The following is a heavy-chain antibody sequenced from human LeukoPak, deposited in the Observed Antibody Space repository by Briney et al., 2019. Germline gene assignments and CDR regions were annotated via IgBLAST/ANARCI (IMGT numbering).Heavy chain of an antibody. Sequence: GGSLRLSCAASGFTFSNAWMSWVRQAPGKGLEWVGRIKRKTDGGRTEYAAPVKGRFTISSDASKNTLYLQMNSLKSEDTAVYYCTTDRPTSYYDSSGFQYWGQGTLVTVSS. V-gene: IGHV3-15*01. CDR1: GFTFSNAW. D-gene: IGHD3-22*01. CDR3: TTDRPTSYYDSSGFQY. J-gene: IGHJ1*01. CDR2: IKRKTDGGRT.